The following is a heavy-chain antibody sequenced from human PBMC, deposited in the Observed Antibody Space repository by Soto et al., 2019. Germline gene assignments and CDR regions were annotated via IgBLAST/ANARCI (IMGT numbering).Heavy chain of an antibody. CDR2: IIPTFGTS. Sequence: QVQLGQSGAEVRKPGSSVKVSCKASGGTFSSSAINWLRQAPGQGPEWMGGIIPTFGTSNYIPKLRGRVTITADTSTNTAYMEVSSLTSEDTAMYYCARSETAGHKGFDIWGQGTMVTVSA. D-gene: IGHD6-19*01. CDR1: GGTFSSSA. V-gene: IGHV1-69*06. CDR3: ARSETAGHKGFDI. J-gene: IGHJ3*02.